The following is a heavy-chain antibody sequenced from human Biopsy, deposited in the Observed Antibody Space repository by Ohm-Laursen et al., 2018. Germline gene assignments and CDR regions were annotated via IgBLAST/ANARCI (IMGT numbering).Heavy chain of an antibody. Sequence: GASVKVSCKASGYTFTTYGISWVRQAPGQGLEWMGWINPNSGNANYAQSFQGRLIVTRDTSITTAYMELTSLTSDDTAIYYCARVPAYPSIDGYYGLDLWGQGTTVIVSS. CDR1: GYTFTTYG. D-gene: IGHD2-15*01. J-gene: IGHJ6*02. CDR2: INPNSGNA. CDR3: ARVPAYPSIDGYYGLDL. V-gene: IGHV1-18*01.